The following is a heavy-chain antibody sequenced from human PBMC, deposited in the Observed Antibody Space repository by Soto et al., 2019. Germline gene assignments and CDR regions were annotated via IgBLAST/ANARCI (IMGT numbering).Heavy chain of an antibody. CDR3: ARVERGTATTVVDAFDI. J-gene: IGHJ3*02. V-gene: IGHV4-61*01. CDR2: MSHSGGT. CDR1: GGFVSSGNYY. Sequence: TSETLSLTCAVYGGFVSSGNYYWSWIWQPPGKGLEWIGEMSHSGGTHFNPSLKSRVTISVDTSKNQFSLKMSSVTAADTALYYCARVERGTATTVVDAFDIWGPGTMVTVS. D-gene: IGHD1-1*01.